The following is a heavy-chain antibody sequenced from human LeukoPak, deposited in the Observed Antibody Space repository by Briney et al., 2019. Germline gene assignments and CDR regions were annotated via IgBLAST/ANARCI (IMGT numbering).Heavy chain of an antibody. J-gene: IGHJ4*02. CDR2: ISAYNGNT. CDR1: GYTFTSYG. D-gene: IGHD2-8*01. Sequence: GASVKVSCKASGYTFTSYGISWVRQAPGQGLEWMGWISAYNGNTNYAQKLQGRVTMTTDTSTSTAYMELRSLRSDDTAVYYCARGERWGDIVLMVYAMPFDYWGQGTLVTVSS. V-gene: IGHV1-18*01. CDR3: ARGERWGDIVLMVYAMPFDY.